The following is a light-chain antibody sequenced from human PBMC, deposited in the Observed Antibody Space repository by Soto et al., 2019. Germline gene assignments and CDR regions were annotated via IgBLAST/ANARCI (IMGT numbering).Light chain of an antibody. CDR2: YAS. V-gene: IGKV1-5*01. CDR3: QQYDSYST. Sequence: DIQMTQSPSTLSASVGDRVTITCRASQSISSWLAWYQQKPGKAPKLLIYYASSLESGVPSRFSGSGYGTEFTLTISRLQPDNFKTYYCQQYDSYSTFGQGTKVEIK. CDR1: QSISSW. J-gene: IGKJ1*01.